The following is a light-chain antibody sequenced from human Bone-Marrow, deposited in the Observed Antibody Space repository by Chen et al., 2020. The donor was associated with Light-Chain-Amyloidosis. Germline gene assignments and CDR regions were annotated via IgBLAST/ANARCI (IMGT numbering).Light chain of an antibody. V-gene: IGKV3-11*01. CDR3: QQRSNWPPT. J-gene: IGKJ5*01. Sequence: EIVLTQSPATLSLSPGERATLFCRASQSVSSYLAWYQQKPGQAPRLLIYDASNRATGIPARCSGSESGTDFTLTISSLEPEDFAVYYCQQRSNWPPTFGPGTRLEIK. CDR1: QSVSSY. CDR2: DAS.